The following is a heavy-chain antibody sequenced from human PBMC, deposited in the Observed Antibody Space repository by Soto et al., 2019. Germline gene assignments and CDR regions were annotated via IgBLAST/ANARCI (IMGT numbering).Heavy chain of an antibody. CDR2: IYSGGST. Sequence: GGSLRLSCAASGFTVSSNYMSWVRQAPGKGLEWVSVIYSGGSTYYADSVKGRFTISRDNSKNTLYLQMNSLRAEDTAVYYCARYKITMVRGVISGNWFDPWGQGTLVTVSS. CDR1: GFTVSSNY. V-gene: IGHV3-66*01. CDR3: ARYKITMVRGVISGNWFDP. D-gene: IGHD3-10*01. J-gene: IGHJ5*02.